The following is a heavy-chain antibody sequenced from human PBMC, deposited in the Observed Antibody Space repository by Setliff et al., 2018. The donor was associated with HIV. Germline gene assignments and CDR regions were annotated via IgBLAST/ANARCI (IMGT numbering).Heavy chain of an antibody. CDR1: GDSVSSTSGA. V-gene: IGHV6-1*01. J-gene: IGHJ4*02. D-gene: IGHD3-9*01. CDR2: TYYRSEWKN. Sequence: SQTLSLTCVISGDSVSSTSGAWTWIRQSPSGGLEWLGRTYYRSEWKNDYAFSLKSRITVNADTSKNQFSLHLKSVTPEDSAVYYCAGGTWFDGLDSWSQGSLVTVSS. CDR3: AGGTWFDGLDS.